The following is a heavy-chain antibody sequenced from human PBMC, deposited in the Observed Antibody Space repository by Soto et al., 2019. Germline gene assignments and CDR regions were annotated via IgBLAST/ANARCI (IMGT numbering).Heavy chain of an antibody. CDR2: IYHSGST. V-gene: IGHV4-4*02. D-gene: IGHD4-17*01. CDR3: ARGVTTMLYYYYGMDV. Sequence: SETLSLTCAVSGGSISSSNWWSWVRQPPGKGLEWIGEIYHSGSTNYNPSLKSRVTISVDKSKNQFSLKLSSVTAADTAVYYCARGVTTMLYYYYGMDVWGQGTTVTVSS. CDR1: GGSISSSNW. J-gene: IGHJ6*02.